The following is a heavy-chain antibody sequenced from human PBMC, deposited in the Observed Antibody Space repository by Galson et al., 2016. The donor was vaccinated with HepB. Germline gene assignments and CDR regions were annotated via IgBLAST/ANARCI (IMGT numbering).Heavy chain of an antibody. CDR3: AHGGVFFGVIREKGWFDP. V-gene: IGHV2-5*02. CDR2: IYWDDDK. Sequence: PALVKPTQTLTLTCTFSGFSLTSTGVGVGWFRQPPGKALEWLALIYWDDDKRYSPSLKSRLTITRDSSKNQEVLTMTNMDPADTGTYFCAHGGVFFGVIREKGWFDPWGQGTLVTVSS. CDR1: GFSLTSTGVG. D-gene: IGHD2-8*02. J-gene: IGHJ5*02.